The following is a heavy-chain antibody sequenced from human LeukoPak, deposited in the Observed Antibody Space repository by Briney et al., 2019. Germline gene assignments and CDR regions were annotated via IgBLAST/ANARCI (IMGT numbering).Heavy chain of an antibody. CDR2: TRYDGSNK. D-gene: IGHD4-17*01. J-gene: IGHJ6*03. CDR1: GFTFSSYG. CDR3: AKDGSTVYYYYMDA. V-gene: IGHV3-30*02. Sequence: GGSLRLSCAASGFTFSSYGMHWVRQAPGKGLEWVAFTRYDGSNKYYADSVKGRFTISRDNSKNTLYLQMNSLRAEDTAVYYCAKDGSTVYYYYMDAWGKGTTVTVSS.